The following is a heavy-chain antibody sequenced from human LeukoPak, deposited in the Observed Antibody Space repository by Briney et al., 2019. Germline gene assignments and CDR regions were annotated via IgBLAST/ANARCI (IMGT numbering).Heavy chain of an antibody. CDR1: GGTFSSYT. D-gene: IGHD2-15*01. Sequence: ASVKVSCKASGGTFSSYTISWVRQAPGQGVEGMGGIIPIFGTANYAQKFQGRGNITADESTRTAYIEMNSLTCEGPAGYYCARYKGFPYYSSGRCTKDYWGQGTLVSVSS. J-gene: IGHJ4*02. CDR3: ARYKGFPYYSSGRCTKDY. CDR2: IIPIFGTA. V-gene: IGHV1-69*01.